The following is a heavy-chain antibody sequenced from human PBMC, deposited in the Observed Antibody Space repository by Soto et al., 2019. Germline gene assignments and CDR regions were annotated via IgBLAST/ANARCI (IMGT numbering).Heavy chain of an antibody. CDR2: ISYDGSNK. CDR3: AKDRRRYSYGPEYYFYCMDV. J-gene: IGHJ6*02. CDR1: GFTFSSYG. Sequence: PGGSLRLSCAASGFTFSSYGMHWVRQAPGKGLEWVAVISYDGSNKYYADSVKGRFTISRDNSKNTLYLQMNSLRAEDTAVYYCAKDRRRYSYGPEYYFYCMDVWGQGTTVTVSS. D-gene: IGHD5-18*01. V-gene: IGHV3-30*18.